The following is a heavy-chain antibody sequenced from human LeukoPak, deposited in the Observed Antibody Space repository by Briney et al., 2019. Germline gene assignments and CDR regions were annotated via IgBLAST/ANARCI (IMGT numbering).Heavy chain of an antibody. J-gene: IGHJ5*02. CDR3: TRDKANNLHSKFDP. CDR1: GYTFTSYH. CDR2: INPSGGST. D-gene: IGHD1-20*01. V-gene: IGHV1-46*01. Sequence: ASVKVSCKASGYTFTSYHMHWVRQAPGQGLEWMGIINPSGGSTTYAQKFEGRVTMTRDMSTSTVYMELSSLRFEDTAVYYCTRDKANNLHSKFDPWGQGTLVTVSS.